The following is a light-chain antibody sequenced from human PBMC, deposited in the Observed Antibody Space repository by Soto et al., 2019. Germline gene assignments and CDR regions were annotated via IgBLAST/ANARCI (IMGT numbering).Light chain of an antibody. CDR1: QSISSW. CDR3: QQYSTYPWT. Sequence: DIQMTQSPSTLSASVEDRVTITCRASQSISSWLAWYQQKPGKAPKVLIFDASSLESGVPSRLSGSGSATEFTLTISSLQPDDFATYYCQQYSTYPWTFVQGTKVEIK. V-gene: IGKV1-5*01. J-gene: IGKJ1*01. CDR2: DAS.